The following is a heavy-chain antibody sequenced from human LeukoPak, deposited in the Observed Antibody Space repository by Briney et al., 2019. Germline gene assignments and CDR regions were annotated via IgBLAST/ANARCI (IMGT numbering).Heavy chain of an antibody. V-gene: IGHV4-34*01. J-gene: IGHJ3*02. CDR1: GGSISSYY. D-gene: IGHD1-26*01. CDR2: INHSGST. CDR3: ARGVVGATRKSDAFDI. Sequence: PSETLSLTCTVSGGSISSYYWSWIRQPPGKGLEWIGEINHSGSTNYNPSLKSRVTISVDTSKNQFSLKLSSVTAADTAVYYCARGVVGATRKSDAFDIWGQGTMVTVSS.